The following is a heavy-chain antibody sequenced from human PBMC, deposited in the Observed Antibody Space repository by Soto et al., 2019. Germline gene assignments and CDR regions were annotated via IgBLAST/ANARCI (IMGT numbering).Heavy chain of an antibody. D-gene: IGHD3-10*01. J-gene: IGHJ6*03. CDR1: GFTFSSYS. CDR2: ISSSSSTI. CDR3: ASLPRITMVRGVIAYYYYMDV. V-gene: IGHV3-48*01. Sequence: ESVGGLVQPGGSLRLSCAASGFTFSSYSMNWVRQAPGKGLEWVSYISSSSSTIYYADSVKGRFTISRDNAKNSLYLQMNSLRAEDTAVYYCASLPRITMVRGVIAYYYYMDVWGKGTTVTVSS.